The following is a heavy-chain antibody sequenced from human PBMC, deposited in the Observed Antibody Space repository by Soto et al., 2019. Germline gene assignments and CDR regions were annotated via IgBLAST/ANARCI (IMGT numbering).Heavy chain of an antibody. V-gene: IGHV1-18*04. CDR2: ISAYKGNT. J-gene: IGHJ3*02. CDR1: GYTLTSYG. CDR3: ARGVNYDFWSGYYVDAFDI. Sequence: GSVKFSWKAAGYTLTSYGISWVRQAPGQGLEWMGWISAYKGNTNYAQKLQGRVTMTTDTSTSTAYMELRSLRSDDTAVYYRARGVNYDFWSGYYVDAFDIWGQGTMVTVSS. D-gene: IGHD3-3*01.